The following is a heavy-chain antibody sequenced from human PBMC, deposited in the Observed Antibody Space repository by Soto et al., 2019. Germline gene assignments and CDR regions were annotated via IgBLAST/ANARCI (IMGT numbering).Heavy chain of an antibody. CDR1: GFTFSSYA. Sequence: QVQLVESGGGVVQPGRSLRLSCAASGFTFSSYAMHWVRQAPGKGLEWVAVISYDGSNKYYADSVKGRFTISRDNSKNPLYLQMNSLRAEDTAVYYCASSSQTIAAAGGGAFDIWGQGTMVTVSS. CDR2: ISYDGSNK. CDR3: ASSSQTIAAAGGGAFDI. J-gene: IGHJ3*02. D-gene: IGHD6-13*01. V-gene: IGHV3-30-3*01.